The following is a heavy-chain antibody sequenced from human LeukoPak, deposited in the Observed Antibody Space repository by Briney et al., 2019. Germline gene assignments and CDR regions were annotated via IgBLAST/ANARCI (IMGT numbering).Heavy chain of an antibody. CDR2: INPSGGST. J-gene: IGHJ4*02. Sequence: GASMKVSCKASGYTFTSYYMHWVRQAPGQGLEWMGIINPSGGSTSYAQKFQGRVTMTRDMSTSTVYMELSSLRSEDTAVYYCARDGSSGWSVFDYWGQGTLVTVSS. V-gene: IGHV1-46*01. CDR3: ARDGSSGWSVFDY. CDR1: GYTFTSYY. D-gene: IGHD6-19*01.